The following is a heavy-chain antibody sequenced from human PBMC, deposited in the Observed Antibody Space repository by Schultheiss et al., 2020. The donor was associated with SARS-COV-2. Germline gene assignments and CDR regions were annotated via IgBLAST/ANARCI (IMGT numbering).Heavy chain of an antibody. CDR2: IIPIFGTA. D-gene: IGHD2-2*01. CDR3: ARGYCSSTSCYGAFDI. Sequence: SVKVSCMTSGYTFTGYGISWVRQAPGQGLEWMGGIIPIFGTANYAQKFQGRVTITADESTSTAYMELSSLRSEDTAVYYCARGYCSSTSCYGAFDIWGQGTMVTVSS. V-gene: IGHV1-69*13. CDR1: GYTFTGYG. J-gene: IGHJ3*02.